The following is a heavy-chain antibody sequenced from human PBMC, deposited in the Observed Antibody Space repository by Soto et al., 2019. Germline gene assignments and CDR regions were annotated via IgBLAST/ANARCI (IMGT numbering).Heavy chain of an antibody. V-gene: IGHV3-23*01. Sequence: GGSLRLSCASSGFAFSDFGMSWVRQAPGKGLEWVAVISASADATYYAASVKGRFTLSRDNSRNILYLQMNSLTVADTAVYYCAKKLTTYAVDPADYWGQGTQVTVSS. CDR1: GFAFSDFG. D-gene: IGHD3-3*01. J-gene: IGHJ4*02. CDR3: AKKLTTYAVDPADY. CDR2: ISASADAT.